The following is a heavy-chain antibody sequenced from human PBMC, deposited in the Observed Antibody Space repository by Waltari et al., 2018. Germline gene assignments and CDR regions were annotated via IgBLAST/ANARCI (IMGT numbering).Heavy chain of an antibody. V-gene: IGHV3-33*01. CDR2: IWYDGSNK. Sequence: QVQLVESGGGVVQPGRSLRLSCAASGFTFSSYGMHGVRQAPGKGLEWVAVIWYDGSNKYYADSVKGRFTISRDNSKNTLYLQMNSLRAEDTAVYYCARDLRGLTTVTIDYYYGMDVWGQGTTVTVSS. J-gene: IGHJ6*02. CDR1: GFTFSSYG. CDR3: ARDLRGLTTVTIDYYYGMDV. D-gene: IGHD4-4*01.